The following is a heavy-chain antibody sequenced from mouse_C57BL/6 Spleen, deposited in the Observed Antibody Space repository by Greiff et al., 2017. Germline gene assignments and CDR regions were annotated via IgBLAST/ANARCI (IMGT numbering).Heavy chain of an antibody. CDR1: GFTFSSYT. CDR2: ISGGGGNT. J-gene: IGHJ2*01. Sequence: EVMLVESGGGLVKPGGSLKLSCAASGFTFSSYTMSWVRQTPEKRLEWVATISGGGGNTYYPDSVKGRFTISRDNAKNTLYLQMSSLRSEDTALDYCARHLGRDGGHFDYWGQGTTLTVSS. D-gene: IGHD2-14*01. V-gene: IGHV5-9*01. CDR3: ARHLGRDGGHFDY.